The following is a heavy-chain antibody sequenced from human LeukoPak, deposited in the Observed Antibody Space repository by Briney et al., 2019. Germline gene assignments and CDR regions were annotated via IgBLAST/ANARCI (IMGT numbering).Heavy chain of an antibody. J-gene: IGHJ4*02. CDR2: IYYSGST. Sequence: PSETLSLTCTVSGGSISSSSYYWGWIRQPPGKGLEWIGSIYYSGSTYYNPSLKSRVTISVYTSKNQFSLKLSSVPAADTAVYYCARDDEWELYFDYWGQGTLVTVSS. V-gene: IGHV4-39*07. CDR3: ARDDEWELYFDY. CDR1: GGSISSSSYY. D-gene: IGHD1-26*01.